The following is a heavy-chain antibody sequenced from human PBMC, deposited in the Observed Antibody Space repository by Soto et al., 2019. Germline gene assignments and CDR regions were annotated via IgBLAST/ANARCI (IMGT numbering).Heavy chain of an antibody. Sequence: PSETLSLNCTVSGGSISSSSYYWGWIRQPPGKGLEWIGYIYHSGSTYYNPSLKSRVTISVDRSKNQFSLNLSSVTAADTAVYYCARDPGVWGQGTLVTVSS. CDR2: IYHSGST. CDR1: GGSISSSSYY. J-gene: IGHJ4*02. CDR3: ARDPGV. V-gene: IGHV4-39*07. D-gene: IGHD3-10*01.